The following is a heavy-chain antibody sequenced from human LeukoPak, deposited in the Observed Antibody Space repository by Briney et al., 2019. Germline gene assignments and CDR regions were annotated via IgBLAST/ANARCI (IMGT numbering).Heavy chain of an antibody. Sequence: GASVKVSCKASGYTFTGYYMHWVRQAPGQGLEWMGWINPNSGGTNYAQKFQGRVTMTRDTSISTAYMELSRLRSDDTAVYYCARDIVTVTYWFDPWGQGTLVTVSS. V-gene: IGHV1-2*02. CDR2: INPNSGGT. J-gene: IGHJ5*02. D-gene: IGHD4-17*01. CDR1: GYTFTGYY. CDR3: ARDIVTVTYWFDP.